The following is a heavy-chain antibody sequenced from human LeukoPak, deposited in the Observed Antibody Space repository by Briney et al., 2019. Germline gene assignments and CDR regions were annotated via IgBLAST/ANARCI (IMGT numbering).Heavy chain of an antibody. CDR1: GGSIRSHY. CDR3: ARSGFCSGGSCYATGLFDY. D-gene: IGHD2-15*01. V-gene: IGHV4-59*08. J-gene: IGHJ4*02. Sequence: PSETLSLTCSVSGGSIRSHYWSWIRQPPGKGLEWIGYFYYSGSTTYNPSLKSRVTISVDTSKNQFSLKLPSVTAADTAVYSCARSGFCSGGSCYATGLFDYWGQGTLVTVSS. CDR2: FYYSGST.